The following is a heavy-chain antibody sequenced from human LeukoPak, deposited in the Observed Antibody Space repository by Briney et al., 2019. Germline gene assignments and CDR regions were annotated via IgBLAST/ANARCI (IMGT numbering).Heavy chain of an antibody. V-gene: IGHV1-69*13. Sequence: ASVKVSCKASGGTFSSYAISWVRQAPGQGLEWMGGIIPIFGTANYAQKFQGRVTITADESTSTAYMELSSLRSEDTAVYYCAREAVIVGATTYAFDIGGQGTMVTVSS. CDR2: IIPIFGTA. J-gene: IGHJ3*02. CDR1: GGTFSSYA. CDR3: AREAVIVGATTYAFDI. D-gene: IGHD1-26*01.